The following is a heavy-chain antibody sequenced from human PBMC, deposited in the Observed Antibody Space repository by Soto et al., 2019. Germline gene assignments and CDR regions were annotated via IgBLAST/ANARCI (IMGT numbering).Heavy chain of an antibody. Sequence: SETLSLTCAVYGGSFSGYYWSWIRQPPGKGLEWIGEINHSGSTNYNPSLKSRVTISVDTSKNQFSLKLSSVTAADTAVYYCARTPGIAAAGSRGVDYWGQGTLVTVSS. CDR2: INHSGST. CDR1: GGSFSGYY. CDR3: ARTPGIAAAGSRGVDY. V-gene: IGHV4-34*01. D-gene: IGHD6-13*01. J-gene: IGHJ4*02.